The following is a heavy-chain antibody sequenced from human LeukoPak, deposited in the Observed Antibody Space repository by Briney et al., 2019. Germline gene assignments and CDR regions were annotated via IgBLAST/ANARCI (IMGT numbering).Heavy chain of an antibody. CDR2: INHGGST. CDR1: GGSFSGYY. D-gene: IGHD2-2*01. J-gene: IGHJ5*02. V-gene: IGHV4-34*01. Sequence: SETLSLTCAVYGGSFSGYYWNWIRQPPGKGLEWIGEINHGGSTNYNPSLKSRVTISVDTSKNQFSLKLSSVTAADTAVYYCAGGYFCSSTSCFSSGWFDPWGQGTLVTVSS. CDR3: AGGYFCSSTSCFSSGWFDP.